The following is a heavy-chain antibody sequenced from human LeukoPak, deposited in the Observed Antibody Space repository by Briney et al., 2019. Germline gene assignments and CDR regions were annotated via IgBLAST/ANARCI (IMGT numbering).Heavy chain of an antibody. Sequence: PGGSLRLSCEASGFTFTVYAVHWVRQTPGKGLEWVAVISFDGTNQYYADSVKGRFTISRDNSKNTGFLQMNSLRVEDTAVYYCASITIFGVVIFWGQGTLVTVSS. J-gene: IGHJ4*02. CDR3: ASITIFGVVIF. D-gene: IGHD3-3*01. V-gene: IGHV3-30*01. CDR2: ISFDGTNQ. CDR1: GFTFTVYA.